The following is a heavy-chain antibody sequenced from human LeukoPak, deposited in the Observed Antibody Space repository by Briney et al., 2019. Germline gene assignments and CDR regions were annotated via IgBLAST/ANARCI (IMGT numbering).Heavy chain of an antibody. CDR2: INNDGTGT. CDR3: ARDLGSTVVTRY. Sequence: PGGSLRLSCAASGLTFSSYWMHWVRQAPGKGLVWVSRINNDGTGTSYADSVRGRFAISRDNAKNTLFLQMNSLRAEDTAVYYCARDLGSTVVTRYWGQGTLVTVSS. J-gene: IGHJ4*02. D-gene: IGHD4-23*01. CDR1: GLTFSSYW. V-gene: IGHV3-74*01.